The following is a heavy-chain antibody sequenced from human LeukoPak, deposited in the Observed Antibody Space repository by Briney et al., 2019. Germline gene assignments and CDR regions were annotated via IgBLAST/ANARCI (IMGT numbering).Heavy chain of an antibody. Sequence: SETLPLTCAVSGYFISSGYYWGWIRQPPGKGLEWIGSIYHSGSTYYNPSLKSRVTISVDTSKNQFSLKVSSVTAADTAVYYCARHGSGTYFDPWGQGTLVTVSS. CDR1: GYFISSGYY. J-gene: IGHJ5*02. CDR3: ARHGSGTYFDP. CDR2: IYHSGST. D-gene: IGHD1-26*01. V-gene: IGHV4-38-2*01.